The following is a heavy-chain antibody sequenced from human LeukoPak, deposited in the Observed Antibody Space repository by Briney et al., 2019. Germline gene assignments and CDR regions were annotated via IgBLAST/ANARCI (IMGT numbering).Heavy chain of an antibody. CDR1: GFTFSDSW. CDR2: MNQDGSEK. J-gene: IGHJ6*02. D-gene: IGHD3-16*01. CDR3: ASYTHWVAGDV. V-gene: IGHV3-7*01. Sequence: GGSLTLSCAATGFTFSDSWMSWVRQAPGKGLEWVANMNQDGSEKDYVASVKGRFTISRDTARNSLYMQMCSLRADTTAVYIAASYTHWVAGDVWGQGGTATVSS.